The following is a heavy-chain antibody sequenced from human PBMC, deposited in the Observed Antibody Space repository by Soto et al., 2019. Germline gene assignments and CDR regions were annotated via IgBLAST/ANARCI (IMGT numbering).Heavy chain of an antibody. Sequence: GGSLRLSCAASGFTVSSNYMSWVRQAPGKGLEWVSVIYSGGSTYYADSVKGRFTISRHNSKNTLYLQMNSLRAEDTAVYYCTRYCSGGSCYSQAAGTFDYWGQGTLVTVSS. CDR1: GFTVSSNY. J-gene: IGHJ4*02. CDR3: TRYCSGGSCYSQAAGTFDY. CDR2: IYSGGST. V-gene: IGHV3-53*04. D-gene: IGHD2-15*01.